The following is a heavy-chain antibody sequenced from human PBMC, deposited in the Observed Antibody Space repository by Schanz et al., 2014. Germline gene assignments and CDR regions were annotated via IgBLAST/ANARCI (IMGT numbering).Heavy chain of an antibody. CDR2: VWSDGNTK. CDR3: ARDAVALVPEYFMDV. V-gene: IGHV3-33*01. CDR1: GFTFSRFG. D-gene: IGHD2-15*01. Sequence: QVQLVESGGGVVRPGRSLRLSCATSGFTFSRFGMYWVRQAPGKGPEWVALVWSDGNTKYYVDSVKGRFTISRDNSMNTLHLQMDGLRVEDTAVYYCARDAVALVPEYFMDVWGKGTPVTVSS. J-gene: IGHJ6*03.